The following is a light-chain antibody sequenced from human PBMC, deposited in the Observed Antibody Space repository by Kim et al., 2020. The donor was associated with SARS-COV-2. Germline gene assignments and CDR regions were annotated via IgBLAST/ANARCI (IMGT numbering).Light chain of an antibody. CDR1: SFNIGSNY. CDR2: DNY. CDR3: ATWDSSLSVGV. Sequence: QSVLTQPPSVSAAPGQKVTISCSGNSFNIGSNYVSWYQQFPRTVPKLLIYDNYKRPSGIPDRFSGSKSGTSATLDITGLQTGDEADYYCATWDSSLSVGVFGGGTQLTVL. V-gene: IGLV1-51*01. J-gene: IGLJ3*02.